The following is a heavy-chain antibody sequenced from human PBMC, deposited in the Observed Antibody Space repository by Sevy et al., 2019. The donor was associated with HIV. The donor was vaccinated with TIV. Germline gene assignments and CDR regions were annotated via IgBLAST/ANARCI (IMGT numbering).Heavy chain of an antibody. CDR1: GFTFSSYG. CDR3: AKDARRVNLNPGLH. Sequence: GGSLRLSCAASGFTFSSYGMHWVRQAPGKGLEWVTVISYDGSKKYYADSVKGRFTISRDNSKNTIYLQMNSLRPEDTAVYYCAKDARRVNLNPGLHWGQGTLVTVSS. J-gene: IGHJ4*02. V-gene: IGHV3-30*18. CDR2: ISYDGSKK. D-gene: IGHD5-12*01.